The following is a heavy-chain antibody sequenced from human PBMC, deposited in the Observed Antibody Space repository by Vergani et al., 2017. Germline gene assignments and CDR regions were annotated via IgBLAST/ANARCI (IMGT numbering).Heavy chain of an antibody. CDR2: IRSKAYGGTT. CDR3: TRDCSGGSCYYYYYGMDV. D-gene: IGHD2-15*01. J-gene: IGHJ6*02. Sequence: EVQLLESGGDLVQPGGSLRLSCAASGFTFGYYAMDWFRQAPGQGLEWVGGIRSKAYGGTTEYAASVKGRFTISRDDSKSFAYLQMNSLKTEDTAVYYCTRDCSGGSCYYYYYGMDVWGQGTMVTVSS. CDR1: GFTFGYYA. V-gene: IGHV3-49*03.